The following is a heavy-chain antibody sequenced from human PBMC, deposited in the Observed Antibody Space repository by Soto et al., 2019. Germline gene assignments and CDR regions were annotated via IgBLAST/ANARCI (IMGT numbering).Heavy chain of an antibody. Sequence: SGPTLVNPTETLTLTCTFSGFSLNTYGVGVGWIRQPPGKALEWLAIIFWDDDKRYSPSIKNRVTITKDTSKNQVVLTMTSMDPVDTATYFCAHSVRNSGHDLDYWGQGILVTVSS. D-gene: IGHD5-12*01. CDR1: GFSLNTYGVG. CDR2: IFWDDDK. J-gene: IGHJ4*02. V-gene: IGHV2-5*02. CDR3: AHSVRNSGHDLDY.